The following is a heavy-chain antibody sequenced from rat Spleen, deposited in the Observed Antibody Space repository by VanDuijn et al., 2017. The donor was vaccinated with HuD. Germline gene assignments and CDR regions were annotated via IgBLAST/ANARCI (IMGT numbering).Heavy chain of an antibody. J-gene: IGHJ2*01. CDR2: ITNASGRT. V-gene: IGHV5-31*01. Sequence: EVQLVESGGGLVQPGRSLKLSCVASGFTFNNYWMTWIRQAPGKGLEWVASITNASGRTYYPDSVKGRFTYYRDDAKNTLYLQINSLRSEDTATYYCARQDYGYNYDYWGQGVMVTVSS. D-gene: IGHD1-9*01. CDR1: GFTFNNYW. CDR3: ARQDYGYNYDY.